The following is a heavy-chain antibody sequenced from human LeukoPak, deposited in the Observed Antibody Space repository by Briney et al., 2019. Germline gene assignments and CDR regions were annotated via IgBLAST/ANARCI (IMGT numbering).Heavy chain of an antibody. V-gene: IGHV3-64D*09. Sequence: QPGGSLRLSCSASGFTFSSYAMHWVRQAPGKGLEYVSGINDNGGRTHYGDSPKGRFTISRDNSKNTLYLQMSTLRAEDTAVYYCVKDLSGRYTFDYWGQGTLVTVSS. CDR1: GFTFSSYA. CDR3: VKDLSGRYTFDY. CDR2: INDNGGRT. D-gene: IGHD1-26*01. J-gene: IGHJ4*02.